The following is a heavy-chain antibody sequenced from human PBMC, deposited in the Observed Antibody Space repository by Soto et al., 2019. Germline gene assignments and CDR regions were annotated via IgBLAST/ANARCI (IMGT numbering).Heavy chain of an antibody. CDR3: AKESLVYGDYDGYYFDY. D-gene: IGHD4-17*01. Sequence: GGSLRLSCVASGFSLSTYSMNWVRQAPGKGLEWVADITTSSSFRFYADSVKGRFTISRDDARNSLYLQMNSLRVEDTAVYYCAKESLVYGDYDGYYFDYWGQGTLVTVSS. V-gene: IGHV3-21*01. J-gene: IGHJ4*02. CDR2: ITTSSSFR. CDR1: GFSLSTYS.